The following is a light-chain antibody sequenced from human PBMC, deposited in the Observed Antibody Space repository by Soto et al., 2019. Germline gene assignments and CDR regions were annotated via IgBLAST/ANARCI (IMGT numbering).Light chain of an antibody. CDR3: QSYDTRLYYV. V-gene: IGLV1-40*01. CDR1: SSNIGTGYE. CDR2: GNR. J-gene: IGLJ1*01. Sequence: QSVLTQPPSVSGAPGQSVTISCTGSSSNIGTGYEVQWYQQLPGTVPRLLIFGNRNRTSGVPDRFSGSKSGASAFLAITGLQADAEADYYCQSYDTRLYYVFGSGTKVTVL.